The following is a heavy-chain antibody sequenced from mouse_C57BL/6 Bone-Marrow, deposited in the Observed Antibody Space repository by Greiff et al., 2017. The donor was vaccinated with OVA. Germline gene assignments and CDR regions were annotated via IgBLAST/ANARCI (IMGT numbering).Heavy chain of an antibody. CDR3: AFYYYGSSYWYFDV. D-gene: IGHD1-1*01. J-gene: IGHJ1*03. V-gene: IGHV1-72*01. CDR2: IDPNSGGT. CDR1: GYTFTSYW. Sequence: SCKASGYTFTSYWMHWVKQRPGRGLEWIGRIDPNSGGTKYNEKFKSKATLTVDKPSSTAYMQLSSLTSEDSAVYYCAFYYYGSSYWYFDVWGTGTTVTVSS.